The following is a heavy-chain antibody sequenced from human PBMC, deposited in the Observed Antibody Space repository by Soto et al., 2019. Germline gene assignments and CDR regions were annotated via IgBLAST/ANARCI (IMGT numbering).Heavy chain of an antibody. CDR2: MNPNSGNT. V-gene: IGHV1-8*01. CDR3: ARGRSISREDYYGMDG. D-gene: IGHD1-26*01. CDR1: GYTFTSYD. Sequence: ASVKASCKASGYTFTSYDINWVRQATGQGLEWMGWMNPNSGNTGYAQKFQGRVTMTRNTSISTAYMELSSLRSEDTAVYYCARGRSISREDYYGMDGWGQGNKVTV. J-gene: IGHJ6*02.